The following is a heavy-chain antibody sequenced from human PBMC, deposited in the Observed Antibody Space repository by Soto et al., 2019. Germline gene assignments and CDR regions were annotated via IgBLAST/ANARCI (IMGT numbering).Heavy chain of an antibody. Sequence: SETLSLTCTVSGGSISSGDYYWSWIRQPPGKGLEWIGYIYYSGSTYYNPSLKSRVTISVDTSKNQFSLKLSSVTAADTAVYYCARAPPGAFGMDVWGQGTTVTVS. J-gene: IGHJ6*02. V-gene: IGHV4-30-4*01. D-gene: IGHD3-10*01. CDR1: GGSISSGDYY. CDR3: ARAPPGAFGMDV. CDR2: IYYSGST.